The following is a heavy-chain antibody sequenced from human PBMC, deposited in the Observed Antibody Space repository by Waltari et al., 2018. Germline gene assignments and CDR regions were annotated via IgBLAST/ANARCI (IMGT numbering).Heavy chain of an antibody. D-gene: IGHD6-13*01. CDR2: IIPILGIA. CDR3: ARPGLYSSSSPGDY. CDR1: GGTFSSYT. V-gene: IGHV1-69*02. J-gene: IGHJ4*02. Sequence: QVQLVQSGAEVKKPGSSVKVSCKASGGTFSSYTISWVRQAPGQGLEWMGRIIPILGIANDAQKFQGRVTITADKSTSTAYMELSSLRSEDTAVYYCARPGLYSSSSPGDYWGQGTLVTVSS.